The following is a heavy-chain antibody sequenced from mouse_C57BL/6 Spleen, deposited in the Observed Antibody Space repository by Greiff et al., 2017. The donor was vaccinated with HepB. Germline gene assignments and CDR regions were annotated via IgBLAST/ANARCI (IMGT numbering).Heavy chain of an antibody. J-gene: IGHJ4*01. CDR3: ARGAYYSNGGYAMDY. CDR2: INPNYGTT. D-gene: IGHD2-5*01. V-gene: IGHV1-39*01. Sequence: VQLKESGPELVKPGASVKISCKASGYSFTDYNMNWVKQSNGKSLEWIGVINPNYGTTSYNQKFKGKATLTVDQSSSTAYMQLNSLTSEDSAVYYCARGAYYSNGGYAMDYWGQGTSVTVSS. CDR1: GYSFTDYN.